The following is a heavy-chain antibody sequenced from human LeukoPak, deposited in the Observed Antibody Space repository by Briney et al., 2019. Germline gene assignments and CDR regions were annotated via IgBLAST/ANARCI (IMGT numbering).Heavy chain of an antibody. CDR2: IYYSGST. D-gene: IGHD3-3*01. CDR3: AREIRFLEWLTIYYFDY. V-gene: IGHV4-39*07. J-gene: IGHJ4*02. CDR1: GGSISSSSYY. Sequence: SETLSLTCTASGGSISSSSYYWGWIRQPPGKGLEWIGSIYYSGSTYYNPSLKSRVTISVDTSKNQFSLKLSSVTAADTAVYYCAREIRFLEWLTIYYFDYWGQGTLVTVSS.